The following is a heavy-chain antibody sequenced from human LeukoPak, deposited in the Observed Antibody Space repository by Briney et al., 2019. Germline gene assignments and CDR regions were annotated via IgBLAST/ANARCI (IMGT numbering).Heavy chain of an antibody. D-gene: IGHD6-13*01. J-gene: IGHJ4*02. CDR2: INSDGSST. CDR1: GFTFSSYW. V-gene: IGHV3-74*01. Sequence: GGSLRLSCAASGFTFSSYWMHWVRQAPGKGLVWVSRINSDGSSTSYADSVKGRFTISRDNAKNTLYLQMNSLRAEDTAVYYCARVAEAAAFDSWGQGTLVTVSS. CDR3: ARVAEAAAFDS.